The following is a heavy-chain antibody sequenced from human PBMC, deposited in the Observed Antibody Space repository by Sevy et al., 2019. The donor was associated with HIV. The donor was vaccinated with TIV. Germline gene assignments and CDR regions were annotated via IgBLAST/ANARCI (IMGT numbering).Heavy chain of an antibody. CDR1: GYTFTAYY. CDR2: INPNSGGT. CDR3: AREPTVAWSTFRDY. J-gene: IGHJ4*02. V-gene: IGHV1-2*06. Sequence: ASVKVSCKASGYTFTAYYMHWVRQAPGQGLEWMGRINPNSGGTNYAQKFQGRVTMTRDTSISTAYMELSRLRSDDTAVYYCAREPTVAWSTFRDYWGQGTLVTVSS. D-gene: IGHD6-19*01.